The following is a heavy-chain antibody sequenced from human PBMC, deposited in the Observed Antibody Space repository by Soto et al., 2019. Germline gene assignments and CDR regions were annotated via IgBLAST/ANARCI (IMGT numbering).Heavy chain of an antibody. J-gene: IGHJ6*02. D-gene: IGHD4-4*01. CDR1: GYSFNSYW. V-gene: IGHV5-10-1*01. CDR2: IDPSDSYI. Sequence: GESLKISGKGSGYSFNSYWISWVRQMPGKGLEWMGRIDPSDSYINYNPSFQGHVTISADKSISTAYLQWRSLKASDTAMYYCARQVNYYYAMDVWGRGTTVTVSS. CDR3: ARQVNYYYAMDV.